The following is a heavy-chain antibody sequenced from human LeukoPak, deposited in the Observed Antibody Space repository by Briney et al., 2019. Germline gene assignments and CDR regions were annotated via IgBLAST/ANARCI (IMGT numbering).Heavy chain of an antibody. Sequence: PGGSLRLSCAASGFTFSSYSMNWVRQAPGKGLEWVSYISSSSGTIYYADSVKGRFTISTDNAKNSLYLQMNSLRAEDTAVYYCARDRPSYYYDTSGYLAFDYWGQGTLVTVSS. J-gene: IGHJ4*02. CDR1: GFTFSSYS. CDR2: ISSSSGTI. V-gene: IGHV3-48*04. CDR3: ARDRPSYYYDTSGYLAFDY. D-gene: IGHD3-22*01.